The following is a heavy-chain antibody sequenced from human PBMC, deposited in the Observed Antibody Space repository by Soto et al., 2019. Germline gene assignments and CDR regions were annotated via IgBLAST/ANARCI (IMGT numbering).Heavy chain of an antibody. CDR3: ARAGAYDSSGYYDGHWFDP. D-gene: IGHD3-22*01. J-gene: IGHJ5*02. V-gene: IGHV4-31*03. Sequence: QVQLQESGPGLVKPSQTLSLTCTVSGGSISSGDYYWSWIRQHPGKGLEWIGYIYYSGSTYYNPSLQSRVTISVETSKNQFSLKLSSVTAADTAVYYCARAGAYDSSGYYDGHWFDPWGQGTLVTVSS. CDR2: IYYSGST. CDR1: GGSISSGDYY.